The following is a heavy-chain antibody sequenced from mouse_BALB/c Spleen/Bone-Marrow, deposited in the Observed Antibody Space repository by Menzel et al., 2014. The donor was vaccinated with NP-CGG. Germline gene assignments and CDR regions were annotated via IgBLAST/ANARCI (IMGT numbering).Heavy chain of an antibody. D-gene: IGHD2-4*01. CDR3: ARALYDYDDLYFAMDY. V-gene: IGHV2-6-7*01. CDR1: GFSLTGYG. Sequence: VMLVESGPGLVAPSQSLSITCTVSGFSLTGYGVNWVRQPPGKGLEWLGMIWGDGSTDYNSALKSRLSISKDNSKSQVFLKMNSLQTDDTARYYCARALYDYDDLYFAMDYWGQGTPVTASS. CDR2: IWGDGST. J-gene: IGHJ4*01.